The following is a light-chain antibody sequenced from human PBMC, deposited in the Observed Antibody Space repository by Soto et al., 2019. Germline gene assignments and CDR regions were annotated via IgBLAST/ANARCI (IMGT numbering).Light chain of an antibody. CDR1: QSLLLSFGKTF. CDR3: LQTIHLPWT. J-gene: IGKJ1*01. V-gene: IGKV2D-29*01. CDR2: EVS. Sequence: DIVMTQTTLSLSVTPGQPASISFKSSQSLLLSFGKTFFYWFLQRPVQPPHLLIYEVSNLFSGVPDGFSGSVSGIDFTLKISRVEAEDVGVYYCLQTIHLPWTFGQGTKVDIK.